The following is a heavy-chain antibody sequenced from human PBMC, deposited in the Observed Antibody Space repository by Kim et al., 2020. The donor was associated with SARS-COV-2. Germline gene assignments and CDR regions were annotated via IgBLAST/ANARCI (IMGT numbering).Heavy chain of an antibody. Sequence: GESLKISCKGSGYSFTSYWIGWVRQMPGKGLEWMGIIYPGDSDTRYSPSFQGQVTISADKSISTAYLQWSSLKASDTAMYYCAREGAPTYYYGSGSYPWFDPWGQGTLVTVSS. CDR3: AREGAPTYYYGSGSYPWFDP. CDR2: IYPGDSDT. V-gene: IGHV5-51*01. CDR1: GYSFTSYW. D-gene: IGHD3-10*01. J-gene: IGHJ5*02.